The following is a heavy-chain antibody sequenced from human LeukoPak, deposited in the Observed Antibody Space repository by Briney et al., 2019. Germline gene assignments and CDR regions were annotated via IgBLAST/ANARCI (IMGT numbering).Heavy chain of an antibody. J-gene: IGHJ4*02. D-gene: IGHD1-26*01. V-gene: IGHV4-39*07. Sequence: PSETLSLTCTVSGGSISSSSYYWGWIRQPPGKGLEWIGQIYHSGSTNYNPSLKSRVTISVDKSKNQFSLKLSSVTAADTAVYYCASRGELLQTFDYWGQGTLVTVSS. CDR2: IYHSGST. CDR1: GGSISSSSYY. CDR3: ASRGELLQTFDY.